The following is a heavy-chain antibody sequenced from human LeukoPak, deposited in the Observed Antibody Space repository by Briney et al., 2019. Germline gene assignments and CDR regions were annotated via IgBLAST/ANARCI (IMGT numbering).Heavy chain of an antibody. V-gene: IGHV3-30*02. J-gene: IGHJ4*02. D-gene: IGHD3-22*01. Sequence: PGGPLRLSCAASGFTFSSYGMHWVRQAPGKGLEWVAFIRYDGSNKYYADSVKGRFTISRDNSKNTLYLQMNNLRAEDTAVYYCVKVERYYYDSSGSNFDYWGQGTLVTVSS. CDR2: IRYDGSNK. CDR1: GFTFSSYG. CDR3: VKVERYYYDSSGSNFDY.